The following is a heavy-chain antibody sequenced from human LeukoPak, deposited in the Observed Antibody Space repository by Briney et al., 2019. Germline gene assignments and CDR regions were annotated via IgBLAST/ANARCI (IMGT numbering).Heavy chain of an antibody. Sequence: PGGSLRLSCADPGFTVSSNYMGWVRQAPGKGLEWVSVIYSGGSTYYADSVKGRFTISRDNSKNTLYLQMNSLRAEDTAVYYCVRGYDGDYTLIDFWGQGTLVTVSS. CDR1: GFTVSSNY. V-gene: IGHV3-53*01. CDR2: IYSGGST. CDR3: VRGYDGDYTLIDF. J-gene: IGHJ4*02. D-gene: IGHD4-17*01.